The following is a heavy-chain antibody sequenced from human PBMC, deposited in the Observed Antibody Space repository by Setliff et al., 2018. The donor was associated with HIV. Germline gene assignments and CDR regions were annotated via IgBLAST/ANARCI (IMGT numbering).Heavy chain of an antibody. CDR3: ARRGRIAVAGGFDY. Sequence: SETLSLTCTVSGGSISSSSYYWGWIRQLPGKGLEWIGSIYYSGSTYYNPSLKSRVTISVDTSKNQFSLKLSSVTAADTAVYYCARRGRIAVAGGFDYWGQGTLVTVSS. CDR2: IYYSGST. CDR1: GGSISSSSYY. D-gene: IGHD6-19*01. J-gene: IGHJ4*02. V-gene: IGHV4-39*01.